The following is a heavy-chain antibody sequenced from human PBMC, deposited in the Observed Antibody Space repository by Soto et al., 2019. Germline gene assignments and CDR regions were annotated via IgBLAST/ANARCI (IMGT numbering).Heavy chain of an antibody. CDR1: GYTFTSYG. CDR3: GSTNYTPTLKSRVTMSVDTSKNQFSLKLSCVTAADTAVYYCARGVRDSFLEYCSGGSCYPLYYFDY. CDR2: ISAYNGNT. Sequence: ASVKVSCKASGYTFTSYGISWVRQAPGQGLEWMGWISAYNGNTNYAQKLQGRVTMTTDTSTSTAYMELRSLRSDDTAVYYCGSTNYTPTLKSRVTMSVDTSKNQFSLKLSCVTAADTAVYYCARGVRDSFLEYCSGGSCYPLYYFDYWGQGTLVTVSS. D-gene: IGHD2-21*02. J-gene: IGHJ4*02. V-gene: IGHV1-18*01.